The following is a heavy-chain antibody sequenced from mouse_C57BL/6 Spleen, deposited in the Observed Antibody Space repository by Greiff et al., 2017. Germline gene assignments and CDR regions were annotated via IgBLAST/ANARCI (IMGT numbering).Heavy chain of an antibody. V-gene: IGHV1-52*01. CDR2: IDPSDSET. D-gene: IGHD1-3*01. CDR1: GYTFTSYW. Sequence: VQLQQPGAELVRPGSSVKLSCKASGYTFTSYWMHWVKQRPIQGLEWIGNIDPSDSETHYNQKFKDKATLTVDKSSSTAYMQLSSLTSEDSAVYYCARGSGNLPDYWGQGTTLTVSS. J-gene: IGHJ2*01. CDR3: ARGSGNLPDY.